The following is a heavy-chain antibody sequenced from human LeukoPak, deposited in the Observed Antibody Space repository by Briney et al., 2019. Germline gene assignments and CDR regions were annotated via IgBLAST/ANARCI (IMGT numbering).Heavy chain of an antibody. CDR1: GFTFSDYY. D-gene: IGHD3-3*01. V-gene: IGHV3-11*01. CDR3: ARGYYDFWSGPSDAFDI. J-gene: IGHJ3*02. Sequence: PGGSLRLSCAASGFTFSDYYMSWIRQAPGKGLGWVSYISSSGSTIYYADSVKGRFTISRDNAKNSLYLQMNSLRAEDTAVYYCARGYYDFWSGPSDAFDIWGQGTMVTVSS. CDR2: ISSSGSTI.